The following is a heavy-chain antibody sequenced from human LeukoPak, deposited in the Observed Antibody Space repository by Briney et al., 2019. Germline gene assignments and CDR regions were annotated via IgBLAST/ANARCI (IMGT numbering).Heavy chain of an antibody. V-gene: IGHV3-53*01. CDR1: GFIVSSNY. CDR3: ARDSSSGWFSNY. D-gene: IGHD6-19*01. CDR2: IYSGGST. Sequence: GGSLRLSCAASGFIVSSNYMSWVRQAPGKGLEWVSLIYSGGSTYYADSVKGRSTISRDNSKNTLYLQMNSLRAEDTAVYYCARDSSSGWFSNYWGQGTLVTVSS. J-gene: IGHJ4*02.